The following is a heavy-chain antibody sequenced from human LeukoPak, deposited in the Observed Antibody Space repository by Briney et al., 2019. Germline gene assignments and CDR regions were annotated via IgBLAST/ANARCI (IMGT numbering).Heavy chain of an antibody. V-gene: IGHV3-15*01. Sequence: PGGPLRLSGAALGLTFRNAWLSWIRRAPGKGLEWFGRIRSKTAGGTTDYAAFVRGRFTISRDDSKNTLYLQMNSLETEDTAIYYCATGRYSGYADWGQGTLVTVSS. J-gene: IGHJ4*02. D-gene: IGHD5-12*01. CDR3: ATGRYSGYAD. CDR2: IRSKTAGGTT. CDR1: GLTFRNAW.